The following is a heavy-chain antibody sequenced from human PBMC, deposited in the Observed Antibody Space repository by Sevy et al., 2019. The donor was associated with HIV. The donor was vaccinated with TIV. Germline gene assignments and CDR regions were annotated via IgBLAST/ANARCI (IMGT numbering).Heavy chain of an antibody. V-gene: IGHV3-23*01. J-gene: IGHJ4*02. Sequence: GGSLRLSCAASGFTFSSYAMSWVRQAPGKGLEWVSAISGSGGSTYYADSVKGRFTISRDNSKNTLYLQMNSLRAEDTAVYYCAKVCNDYIWGSYRQGDYFDYWGQGTLVTVSS. CDR3: AKVCNDYIWGSYRQGDYFDY. D-gene: IGHD3-16*02. CDR2: ISGSGGST. CDR1: GFTFSSYA.